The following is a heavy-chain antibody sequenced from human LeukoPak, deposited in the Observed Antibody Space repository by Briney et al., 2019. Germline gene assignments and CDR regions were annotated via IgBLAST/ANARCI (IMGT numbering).Heavy chain of an antibody. Sequence: SETLSLTCTVSGGSISSYYWSWIRQPPGKGLEWIGYIYYSGNTNYNPSLKSRVTISVDTSKNQSSLKLSSVTAADTAVYYCARDNRGAFDIWGQGTMVTVS. J-gene: IGHJ3*02. CDR2: IYYSGNT. CDR3: ARDNRGAFDI. D-gene: IGHD1-14*01. V-gene: IGHV4-59*01. CDR1: GGSISSYY.